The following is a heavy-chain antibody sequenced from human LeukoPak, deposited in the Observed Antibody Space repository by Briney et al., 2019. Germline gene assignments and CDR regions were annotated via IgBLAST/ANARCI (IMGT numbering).Heavy chain of an antibody. CDR2: IYYSGST. D-gene: IGHD3-22*01. CDR1: GGSISTYY. V-gene: IGHV4-59*12. J-gene: IGHJ4*02. Sequence: SETLSLTCTVSGGSISTYYWSWIRQPPGKGLEWIGCIYYSGSTNYNPSLKSRVTISVDTSKNQFSLKLSSVTAADTAVYYCARGRPADHYYDSSGYTFDYWGQGTLVTVSS. CDR3: ARGRPADHYYDSSGYTFDY.